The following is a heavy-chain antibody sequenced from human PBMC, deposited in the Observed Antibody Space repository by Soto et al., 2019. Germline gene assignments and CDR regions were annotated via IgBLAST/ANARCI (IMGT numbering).Heavy chain of an antibody. CDR2: MRSKANSYAT. J-gene: IGHJ4*02. CDR1: GFTFSGSA. CDR3: TRLGVAGRPFDY. V-gene: IGHV3-73*01. Sequence: GGSLRLSCAASGFTFSGSAMHWVRQASGKGLEWVGRMRSKANSYATVYAASVKGRFTISRDDSKNTAYLQMNSLKTEDTAVYYCTRLGVAGRPFDYWGQGTLVTVAS. D-gene: IGHD6-6*01.